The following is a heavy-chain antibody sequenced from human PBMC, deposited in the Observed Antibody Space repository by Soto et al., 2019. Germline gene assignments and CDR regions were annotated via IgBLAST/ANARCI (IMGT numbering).Heavy chain of an antibody. Sequence: PGGSLRLSCAGSGFTFSTYEMNWVRQAPGKGLEWVSYISSSGSTIYYADSVKGRFTISRDNAKNSLYLQMNSLRAEDTAVYYCARVWQVAIDSWGQGTLLTVSS. D-gene: IGHD2-21*01. V-gene: IGHV3-48*03. CDR1: GFTFSTYE. CDR2: ISSSGSTI. CDR3: ARVWQVAIDS. J-gene: IGHJ4*02.